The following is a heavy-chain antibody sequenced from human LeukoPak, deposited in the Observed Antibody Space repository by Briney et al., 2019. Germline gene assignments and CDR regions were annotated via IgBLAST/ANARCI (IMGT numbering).Heavy chain of an antibody. D-gene: IGHD3-22*01. Sequence: GGSLRLSCAAPGFTFSDYYMSWIRQAPGKGLEWVSYISSSGSTIYYADSVKGRFTISRDNAKNSLYLQMNSLRAEDTAVYYCACYYYDSSGYLDYWGQGTLVTVSS. V-gene: IGHV3-11*01. CDR3: ACYYYDSSGYLDY. J-gene: IGHJ4*02. CDR1: GFTFSDYY. CDR2: ISSSGSTI.